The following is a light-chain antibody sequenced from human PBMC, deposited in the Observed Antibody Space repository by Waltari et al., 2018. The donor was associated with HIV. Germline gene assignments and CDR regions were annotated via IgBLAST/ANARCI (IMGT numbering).Light chain of an antibody. CDR1: SSDIGGYTF. V-gene: IGLV2-14*03. Sequence: QSALTQPASVSGSPGQSIPISCTGTSSDIGGYTFVSWYQQHPGKAPKLLIYDVSNRPSGVSDRFSGSKSGNTASLTISGLQPEDEADYHCSSFTSRRILVFGGGTKLTL. J-gene: IGLJ2*01. CDR2: DVS. CDR3: SSFTSRRILV.